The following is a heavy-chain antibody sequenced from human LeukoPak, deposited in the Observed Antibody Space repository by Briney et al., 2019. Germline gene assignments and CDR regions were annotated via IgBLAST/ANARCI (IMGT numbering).Heavy chain of an antibody. CDR1: GGSISSGSYY. V-gene: IGHV4-61*02. CDR3: ARFSSYYDSSGYSRYYFDY. D-gene: IGHD3-22*01. CDR2: IYTSGST. Sequence: SQTLSLTCTVSGGSISSGSYYWSWIRLPAGKGLEWIGRIYTSGSTNYNPSLKSRVTISVDTSKNQFSLKLSSVTAADTAVYYCARFSSYYDSSGYSRYYFDYWGQGTLVTVSS. J-gene: IGHJ4*02.